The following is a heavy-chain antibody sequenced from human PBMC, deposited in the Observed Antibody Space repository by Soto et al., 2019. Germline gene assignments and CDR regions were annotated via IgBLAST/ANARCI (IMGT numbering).Heavy chain of an antibody. CDR2: IKPDESEK. J-gene: IGHJ5*02. D-gene: IGHD1-26*01. V-gene: IGHV3-7*01. CDR1: GSTFSTNW. Sequence: EVQLVESGGGLVQPGGSLRLSCAASGSTFSTNWMSWLRQAPGKGLEWVANIKPDESEKYYVDSVKSRFTISRDNAKNLLYLQTNSLRAEDTAGFYFARDWEWGFDPWSQGTLVTVSS. CDR3: ARDWEWGFDP.